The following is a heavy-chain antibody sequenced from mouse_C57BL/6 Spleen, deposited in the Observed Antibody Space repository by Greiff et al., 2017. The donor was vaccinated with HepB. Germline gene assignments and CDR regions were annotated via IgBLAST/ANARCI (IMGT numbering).Heavy chain of an antibody. CDR3: ASTTVVEGGAMDY. V-gene: IGHV5-17*01. J-gene: IGHJ4*01. CDR1: GFTFSDYG. D-gene: IGHD1-1*01. Sequence: EVQLVESGGGLVKPGGSLKLSCAASGFTFSDYGMHWVRQAPEKGLEWVAYISSGSSTIYYADTVKGRFTISRDNAKNTLFLQMTSLRSEDTAMYYCASTTVVEGGAMDYWGQGTSVTVSS. CDR2: ISSGSSTI.